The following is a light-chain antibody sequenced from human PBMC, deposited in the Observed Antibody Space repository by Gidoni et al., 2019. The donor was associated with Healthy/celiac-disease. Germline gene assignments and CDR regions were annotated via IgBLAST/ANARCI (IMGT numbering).Light chain of an antibody. J-gene: IGKJ2*01. CDR3: HQRYSTPLST. CDR1: QSISSY. CDR2: AAS. V-gene: IGKV1-39*01. Sequence: DIQMTKSPSSLSASVGDRVTITCRASQSISSYLNWYQQKPGKAPKLLIYAASSLQSGVPSRFSCSGSGTDFTLTLSSLHPEDFATYFCHQRYSTPLSTFGQXTKLEIK.